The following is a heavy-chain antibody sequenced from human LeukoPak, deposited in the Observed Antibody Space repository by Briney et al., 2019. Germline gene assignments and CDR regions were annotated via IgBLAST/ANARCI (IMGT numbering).Heavy chain of an antibody. D-gene: IGHD3-22*01. CDR1: GYTFSSYY. Sequence: ASVKVSCKASGYTFSSYYMFWVRQAPGQGLEWMGIINPSRGSTGYAQRFQGRVTMTRDMSTRTAYMELSSLTFEDPAFYYCASGGHIRVYDSNPYYGHYWGQGALVTVSS. J-gene: IGHJ4*02. CDR3: ASGGHIRVYDSNPYYGHY. CDR2: INPSRGST. V-gene: IGHV1-46*01.